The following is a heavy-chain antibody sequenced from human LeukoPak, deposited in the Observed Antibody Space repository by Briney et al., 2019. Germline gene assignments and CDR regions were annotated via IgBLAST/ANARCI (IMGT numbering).Heavy chain of an antibody. J-gene: IGHJ4*02. Sequence: ASVKVSCKVSGYTLTELSMRWVRQAPGKGLEWMGGFDPEDGETIYAQKFQGRVTMTEDTSTDTAYMELSSLRSEDTAVYYCATLNIVVVVAATKRTFDYWGQGTLVTVSS. CDR1: GYTLTELS. CDR2: FDPEDGET. V-gene: IGHV1-24*01. CDR3: ATLNIVVVVAATKRTFDY. D-gene: IGHD2-15*01.